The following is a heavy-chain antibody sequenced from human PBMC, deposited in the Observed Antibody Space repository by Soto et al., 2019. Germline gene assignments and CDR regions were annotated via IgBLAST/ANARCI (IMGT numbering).Heavy chain of an antibody. D-gene: IGHD7-27*01. J-gene: IGHJ5*01. V-gene: IGHV4-30-4*01. CDR1: GDSICKLDYF. CDR3: ARGRYCLTGRCFPNWFDS. Sequence: SETLSLTCSVSGDSICKLDYFWAWIRQPPGQALEYIGYIYKSATTYYNPSFESRVAISVDTSKSQFSLNVTSVTAADTAVYFCARGRYCLTGRCFPNWFDSWGQGALVTVSS. CDR2: IYKSATT.